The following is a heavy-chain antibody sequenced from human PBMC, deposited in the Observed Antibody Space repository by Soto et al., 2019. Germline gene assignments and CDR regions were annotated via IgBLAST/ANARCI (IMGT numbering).Heavy chain of an antibody. CDR2: ISYDGSNK. V-gene: IGHV3-30-3*01. D-gene: IGHD3-10*01. Sequence: GGSLRLSCAASGFTFSSYAMHWVRQAPGKGLEWVAVISYDGSNKYYADSVKGRFTISRDNSKNTLYLQMNSLRAEDTAVYYCASQITMVRGVINRYYYYGMDVWGQGTTVTVYS. CDR1: GFTFSSYA. J-gene: IGHJ6*02. CDR3: ASQITMVRGVINRYYYYGMDV.